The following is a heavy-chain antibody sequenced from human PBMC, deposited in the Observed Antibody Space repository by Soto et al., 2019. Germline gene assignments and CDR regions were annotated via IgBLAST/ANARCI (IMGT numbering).Heavy chain of an antibody. CDR3: GSPRSGPSPDVGH. CDR2: INPNSGDT. CDR1: VFSVDTTYC. D-gene: IGHD2-15*01. J-gene: IGHJ4*01. V-gene: IGHV1-2*02. Sequence: QVQLVQSGAEVKKPGASVKVSCKASVFSVDTTYCIHWVRRAPGQGLEWMGSINPNSGDTNYAQNFKGRITMTRDTTISTAYMEVSSLTSDDTAVYYCGSPRSGPSPDVGHWGHGTVVTVSS.